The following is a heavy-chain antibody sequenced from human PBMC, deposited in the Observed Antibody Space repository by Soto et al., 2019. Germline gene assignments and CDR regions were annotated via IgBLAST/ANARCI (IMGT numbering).Heavy chain of an antibody. CDR1: GGSISSGGYC. J-gene: IGHJ4*02. Sequence: SETLSLTCTVSGGSISSGGYCWSWIRQHPGKGLEWIGYIYYSGSTYYNPSLKSRVTISVDTSKNQFSLKLSSVTAADTAVYYCARNSVRYFDWLSTPYYFDYWGQGTLVTVSS. V-gene: IGHV4-31*03. D-gene: IGHD3-9*01. CDR3: ARNSVRYFDWLSTPYYFDY. CDR2: IYYSGST.